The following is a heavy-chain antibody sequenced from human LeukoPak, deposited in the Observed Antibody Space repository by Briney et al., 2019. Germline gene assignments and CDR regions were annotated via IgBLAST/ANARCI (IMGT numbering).Heavy chain of an antibody. D-gene: IGHD1-26*01. CDR1: GFTVSSYY. CDR3: ARVYYSGSSYVGFDY. Sequence: GGSLRLSCAASGFTVSSYYMSWVRQAPGKGLEWVSVIYSGDSTYYADSVKGRFTISRDNSKNTLYLQMNSLRAEDTAVYYCARVYYSGSSYVGFDYWGQGTLVTVSS. J-gene: IGHJ4*02. CDR2: IYSGDST. V-gene: IGHV3-53*01.